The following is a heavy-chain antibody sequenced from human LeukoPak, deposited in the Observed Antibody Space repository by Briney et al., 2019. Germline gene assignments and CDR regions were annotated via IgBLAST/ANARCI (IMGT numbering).Heavy chain of an antibody. D-gene: IGHD2-21*02. CDR1: GFTFSNYW. CDR3: SRDSLSSCGGDCYSGLDV. J-gene: IGHJ6*02. V-gene: IGHV3-74*01. CDR2: IKSDGSST. Sequence: GGSLRLSCAASGFTFSNYWMHWVRQAPGEALMWVSRIKSDGSSTTYADSVKGRFTISRDSAKNTLYLQMNSLRAEDTAVYYCSRDSLSSCGGDCYSGLDVWGQGTTVTVSS.